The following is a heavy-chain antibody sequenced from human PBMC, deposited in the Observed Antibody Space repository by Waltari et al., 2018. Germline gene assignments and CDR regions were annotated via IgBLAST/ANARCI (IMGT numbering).Heavy chain of an antibody. CDR3: AAGGYYYDSSGYSREDAFDI. D-gene: IGHD3-22*01. V-gene: IGHV1-58*02. J-gene: IGHJ3*02. CDR1: GFTFTSSA. Sequence: QMQLVQSGPEVKKPGTSVKVSCKASGFTFTSSAMQWVRQARGQRLEWIGWIVVGSGNTNYAQKFQERVTITRDMSTSTAYMELSSLRSEDTAVYYCAAGGYYYDSSGYSREDAFDIWGQGTMVTVSS. CDR2: IVVGSGNT.